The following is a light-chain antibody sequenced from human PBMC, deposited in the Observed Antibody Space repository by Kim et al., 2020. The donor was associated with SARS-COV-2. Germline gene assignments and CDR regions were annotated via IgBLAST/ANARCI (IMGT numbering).Light chain of an antibody. CDR1: SSNIGSNT. CDR2: SNN. V-gene: IGLV1-44*01. CDR3: AAWDDSLNGYV. J-gene: IGLJ1*01. Sequence: ELTQPPSASGTPGQRVTISCSGSSSNIGSNTVNWYQQLPGTAPKLLIYSNNQRPSGVPDRFSGTKSGTSASLAISGLQSEDEADYYCAAWDDSLNGYVFGTGTKVTVL.